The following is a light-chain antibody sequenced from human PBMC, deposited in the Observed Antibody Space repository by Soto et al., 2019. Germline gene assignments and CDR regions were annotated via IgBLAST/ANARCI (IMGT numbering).Light chain of an antibody. CDR2: DAT. J-gene: IGKJ5*01. Sequence: EILLTQSPATLSLSPGERATLSCRASQSVRSYLAWYQQKPGQAPRLLICDATDRATGIPARFSGSGSGTEFTLTISSLQPEDFATYYCQQHGQWPITFGQGTRLEIK. CDR3: QQHGQWPIT. V-gene: IGKV3-11*01. CDR1: QSVRSY.